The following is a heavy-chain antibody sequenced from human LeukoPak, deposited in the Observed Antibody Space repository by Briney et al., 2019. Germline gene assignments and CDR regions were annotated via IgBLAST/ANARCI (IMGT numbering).Heavy chain of an antibody. D-gene: IGHD3-3*01. V-gene: IGHV4-38-2*02. Sequence: SETLSLTCTVSGYSISSGYYWGWIRQPPGKGLEWIGSIYHSGSTYYNPSLKSRVTISVDTSKNQFSLKLSSVTAADTAVYYCARAFRGIFGVFEAFDIWGQGTMVTVSS. J-gene: IGHJ3*02. CDR2: IYHSGST. CDR3: ARAFRGIFGVFEAFDI. CDR1: GYSISSGYY.